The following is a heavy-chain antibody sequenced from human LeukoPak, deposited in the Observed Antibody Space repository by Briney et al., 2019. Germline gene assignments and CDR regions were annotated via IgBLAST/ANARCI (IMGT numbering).Heavy chain of an antibody. V-gene: IGHV3-21*06. Sequence: GGSLRLSCAGSGFIFSSYNMNWVRQAPGKGLEWVSSIRTAGKHIYYADSVRDRFAISRDDAKNSLYLQMNNLGVDDTAVYYCATYSGTYRDHWGQGTLVTVSS. CDR2: IRTAGKHI. J-gene: IGHJ4*02. CDR3: ATYSGTYRDH. CDR1: GFIFSSYN. D-gene: IGHD1-26*01.